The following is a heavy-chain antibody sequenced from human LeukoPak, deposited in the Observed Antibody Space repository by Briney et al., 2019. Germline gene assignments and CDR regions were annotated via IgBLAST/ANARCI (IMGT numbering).Heavy chain of an antibody. CDR1: GGSISSGSYY. Sequence: SETLSLTCTVSGGSISSGSYYWSWIRQPAGKGLEWIGRIYTRGSTNYNPSLKSRVTISVDTSKNQFSLKLSSVTAADTAVYYCARDYGPDYYYYYMDVWGKGTTVTVSS. J-gene: IGHJ6*03. V-gene: IGHV4-61*02. CDR3: ARDYGPDYYYYYMDV. CDR2: IYTRGST. D-gene: IGHD1-14*01.